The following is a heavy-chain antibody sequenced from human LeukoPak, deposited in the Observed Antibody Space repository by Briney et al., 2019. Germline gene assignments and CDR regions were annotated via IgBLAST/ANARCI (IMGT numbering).Heavy chain of an antibody. Sequence: ASVKVSPKASVYSASSYGISWGPHAPRQGLEWVGWISAYNGNTNYTQKLQRRVTMTTDTSTSTPYMELRSLRSDETAVYYCARREHWLVGNDYGGQGCLVTVYS. CDR3: ARREHWLVGNDY. D-gene: IGHD6-19*01. V-gene: IGHV1-18*01. CDR2: ISAYNGNT. CDR1: VYSASSYG. J-gene: IGHJ4*02.